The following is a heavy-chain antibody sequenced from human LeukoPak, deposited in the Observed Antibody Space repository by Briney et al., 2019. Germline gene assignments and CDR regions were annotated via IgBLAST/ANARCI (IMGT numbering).Heavy chain of an antibody. V-gene: IGHV3-7*01. D-gene: IGHD2-8*01. J-gene: IGHJ4*02. CDR3: ARNGPSKIDY. CDR2: INPAGSDT. CDR1: GFSFNSYW. Sequence: PGGSLRLSCAASGFSFNSYWMTWVRQAPGRGLEWVANINPAGSDTYYVDPVKGRFTISRDNAEKSLYLQMSSLRAEDSAVYFCARNGPSKIDYWGQGTLVTVSS.